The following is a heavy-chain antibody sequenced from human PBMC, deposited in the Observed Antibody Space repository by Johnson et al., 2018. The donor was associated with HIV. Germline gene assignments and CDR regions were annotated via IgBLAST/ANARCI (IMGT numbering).Heavy chain of an antibody. J-gene: IGHJ3*02. CDR2: ISGNGCST. CDR3: AKDLPRITTSISAFDI. V-gene: IGHV3-23*04. CDR1: GFSVDDYA. D-gene: IGHD1-14*01. Sequence: VQLVESGGGLVQPGRSLRLSCRASGFSVDDYAMHWVRQAPGKGLEWVSGISGNGCSTYYADSVKGRFTISRDNSKNTLYLQMNSLRADDTAVYYCAKDLPRITTSISAFDIWGQGTMVTVSS.